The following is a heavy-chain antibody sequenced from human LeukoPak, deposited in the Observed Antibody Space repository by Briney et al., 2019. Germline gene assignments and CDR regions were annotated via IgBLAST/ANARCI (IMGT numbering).Heavy chain of an antibody. V-gene: IGHV4-39*07. CDR3: ARGVLRYYYYYYMDV. CDR2: IYYSGST. J-gene: IGHJ6*03. CDR1: GGSISSSSYY. D-gene: IGHD4-17*01. Sequence: PSETLSLTCTVSGGSISSSSYYWGWIRQPPGKGLEWIGSIYYSGSTYYNPSLKSRVTISVDTSKNQFSLKLSSVTAADTAVYYCARGVLRYYYYYYMDVWGKGTTVTVSS.